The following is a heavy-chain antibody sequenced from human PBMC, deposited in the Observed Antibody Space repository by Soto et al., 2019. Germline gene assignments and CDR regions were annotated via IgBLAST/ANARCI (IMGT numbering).Heavy chain of an antibody. CDR1: GYSFTSYW. J-gene: IGHJ6*02. V-gene: IGHV5-10-1*01. CDR2: IDPSDSYT. CDR3: ARHLIIVFAGSDYYYYGLYV. Sequence: PGESLKISCKGSGYSFTSYWISWVRQMPGKGLEWMGRIDPSDSYTNYSPSFQGHVTISADKSISTAYLQWSSLKASDTAMYYCARHLIIVFAGSDYYYYGLYVCGQGTKVIVSS. D-gene: IGHD2-15*01.